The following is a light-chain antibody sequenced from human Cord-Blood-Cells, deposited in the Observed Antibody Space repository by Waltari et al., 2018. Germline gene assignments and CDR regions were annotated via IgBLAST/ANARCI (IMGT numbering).Light chain of an antibody. CDR3: CSYAGSSTLV. J-gene: IGLJ3*02. CDR1: SSDVGSYNL. V-gene: IGLV2-23*01. CDR2: EGS. Sequence: QSALTQPASVSGSPGQSLTISCTGTSSDVGSYNLVSWYQQHPGKAPKLMIYEGSKRPSGVSNRFSGSKSGNTASLTIAVLQAEDEADYYCCSYAGSSTLVFGGGTKLTVL.